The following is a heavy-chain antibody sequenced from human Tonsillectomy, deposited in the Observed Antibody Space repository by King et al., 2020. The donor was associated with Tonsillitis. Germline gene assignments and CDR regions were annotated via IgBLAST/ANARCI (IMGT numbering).Heavy chain of an antibody. CDR3: ARGADIEIVVVPAAIALLDY. V-gene: IGHV1-69*12. J-gene: IGHJ4*02. D-gene: IGHD2-2*01. CDR2: IIPIFGTA. Sequence: QLVQSGAEVKKPGSSVKVSCKASGGTFSSCAISWVRQAPGQRLEWMGGIIPIFGTANYAQKFQGRVTITADESTSTAYMELSSLRSEDTAVYYCARGADIEIVVVPAAIALLDYWGQGTLVTVSS. CDR1: GGTFSSCA.